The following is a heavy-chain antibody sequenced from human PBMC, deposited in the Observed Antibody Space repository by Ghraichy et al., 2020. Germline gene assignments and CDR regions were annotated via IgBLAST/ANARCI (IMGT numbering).Heavy chain of an antibody. J-gene: IGHJ4*02. V-gene: IGHV1-18*01. CDR3: ARDLTGKRPFDY. Sequence: ASVKVSCKASGYTYNSYDISLVRQAPGQGLEWMGCINAYNGNTKYLQKFQGRVTMTTDKSTSTAYMELGSLTSDDTAVYYCARDLTGKRPFDYWGQGTQVIVSS. CDR2: INAYNGNT. D-gene: IGHD3-9*01. CDR1: GYTYNSYD.